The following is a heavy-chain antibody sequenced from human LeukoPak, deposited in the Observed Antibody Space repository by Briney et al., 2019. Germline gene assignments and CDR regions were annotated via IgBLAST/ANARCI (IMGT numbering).Heavy chain of an antibody. Sequence: PGGSLRLSCAASGFTFSTYAMSWVRQAPGKGLEWVSAISGSGGGTYYADAVKGRFTISRDNSKNTLYLQMNSLRAEDTAVYYCAKDYASRSYSWFAPWGQGALVTVSS. CDR2: ISGSGGGT. CDR1: GFTFSTYA. D-gene: IGHD3-10*01. CDR3: AKDYASRSYSWFAP. J-gene: IGHJ5*02. V-gene: IGHV3-23*01.